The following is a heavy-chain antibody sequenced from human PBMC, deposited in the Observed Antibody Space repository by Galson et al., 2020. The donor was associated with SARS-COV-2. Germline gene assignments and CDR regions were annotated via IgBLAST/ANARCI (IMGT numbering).Heavy chain of an antibody. Sequence: GGSLRLSCAASGFTFSSYAMHWVRQAPGKGLEWVAVISYDGSNKYYADSVKGRFTISRDNSKNTLYLQMNSLRAEDTAVYYCASSNTVMVIYYYYVMDVWGQGTTVTVSS. J-gene: IGHJ6*02. CDR3: ASSNTVMVIYYYYVMDV. CDR1: GFTFSSYA. CDR2: ISYDGSNK. V-gene: IGHV3-30-3*01. D-gene: IGHD5-18*01.